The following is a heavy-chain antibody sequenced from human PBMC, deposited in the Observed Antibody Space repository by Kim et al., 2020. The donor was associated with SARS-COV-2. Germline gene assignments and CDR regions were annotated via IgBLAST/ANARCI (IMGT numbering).Heavy chain of an antibody. J-gene: IGHJ6*02. CDR2: IYTSGST. V-gene: IGHV4-61*02. Sequence: SETLSLTCTVSGGSISSGSYYWSWIRQPAGKGLEWIGRIYTSGSTNYNPSLKSRVTISVDTSKNQFSLKLSSVTAADTAVYYCASGARGGNGYYYYGMDVWGQGTTVTVSS. CDR3: ASGARGGNGYYYYGMDV. D-gene: IGHD2-15*01. CDR1: GGSISSGSYY.